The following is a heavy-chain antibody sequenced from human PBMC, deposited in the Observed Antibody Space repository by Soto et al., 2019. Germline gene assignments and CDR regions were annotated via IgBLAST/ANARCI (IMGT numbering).Heavy chain of an antibody. J-gene: IGHJ6*02. CDR2: ISGSGRST. CDR1: GFTFSTSA. Sequence: GGSLRLSGAASGFTFSTSAMNWVRQIPGKGLEWVSLISGSGRSTDYADSVKGRFIIYRDNSKNTVSLQMNSLGVGDSAVYYCARDTPSETLQPDFGMDVWRQGTTVTVSS. V-gene: IGHV3-23*01. CDR3: ARDTPSETLQPDFGMDV. D-gene: IGHD2-15*01.